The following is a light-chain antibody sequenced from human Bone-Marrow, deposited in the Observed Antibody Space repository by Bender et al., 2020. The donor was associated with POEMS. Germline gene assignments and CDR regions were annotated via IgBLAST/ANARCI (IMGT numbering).Light chain of an antibody. CDR3: AAWEDSLNGWV. CDR2: EDN. V-gene: IGLV2-14*02. J-gene: IGLJ3*02. CDR1: SSDVGNYKL. Sequence: QSVLTQPPSASGTPGQRVTISCSGPSSDVGNYKLVSWYQQHPGKAPKLMIYEDNKRPSGVSNRFSGSKSGNTASLAISGLQSEDEADYYCAAWEDSLNGWVFGGGTKLTVL.